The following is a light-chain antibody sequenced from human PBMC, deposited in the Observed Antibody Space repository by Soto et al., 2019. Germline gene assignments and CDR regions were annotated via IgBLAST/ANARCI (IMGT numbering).Light chain of an antibody. Sequence: SQLTLPPSTLSAXVGDXDTMXXLASQSVSIWLAWYHQKPGQATKLPIYGASNLESGVPSRFSGSGSGTEFTLTINSLQAEDFGVYYCQQYNTWPRTFGGG. J-gene: IGKJ4*01. V-gene: IGKV1-5*01. CDR1: QSVSIW. CDR3: QQYNTWPRT. CDR2: GAS.